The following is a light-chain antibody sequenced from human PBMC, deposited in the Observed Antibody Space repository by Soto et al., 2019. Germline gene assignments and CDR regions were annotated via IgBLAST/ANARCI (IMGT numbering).Light chain of an antibody. Sequence: QSALTQPASVSGSLGQSITISCTGTTSDVGAYNYVSWYQHHPGKDPKVVIFEVTKRPSGVSSRFSGSKSGNTASLTVSGLQAEGEGDYYCSSFTTTSTVLFGGGTKLTVL. CDR3: SSFTTTSTVL. CDR1: TSDVGAYNY. V-gene: IGLV2-14*01. J-gene: IGLJ2*01. CDR2: EVT.